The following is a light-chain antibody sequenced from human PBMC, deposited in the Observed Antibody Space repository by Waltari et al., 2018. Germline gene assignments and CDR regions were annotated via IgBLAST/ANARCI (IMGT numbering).Light chain of an antibody. Sequence: DIQTTQSPSSLAAAVGDSITIAGRASQDIGTYLAWYQQKPGNVPKLLIYDASTLQPGVPSRFSGSGSGTDFTLTISSLQPADVATYYCQKYNSAPRTFGQGTKVEIK. CDR2: DAS. CDR3: QKYNSAPRT. CDR1: QDIGTY. V-gene: IGKV1-27*01. J-gene: IGKJ1*01.